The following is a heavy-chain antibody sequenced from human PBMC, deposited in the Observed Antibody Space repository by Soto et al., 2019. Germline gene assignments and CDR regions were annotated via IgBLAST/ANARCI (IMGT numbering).Heavy chain of an antibody. CDR1: GFTFNTYW. CDR2: INKDGSTT. CDR3: AKEQYSHYGLDV. J-gene: IGHJ6*02. Sequence: GGSLRLSCAASGFTFNTYWMHWVRQVPGKGLVWVSRINKDGSTTDYADSVQGRFTISRDNAKDTLYLQMNSLRAEDTAVYYCAKEQYSHYGLDVWGQGTTVTVSS. D-gene: IGHD4-4*01. V-gene: IGHV3-74*01.